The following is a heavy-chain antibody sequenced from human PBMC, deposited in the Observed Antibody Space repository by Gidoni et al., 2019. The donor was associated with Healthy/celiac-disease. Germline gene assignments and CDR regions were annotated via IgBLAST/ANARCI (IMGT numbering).Heavy chain of an antibody. D-gene: IGHD3-22*01. CDR3: ARLERRDSSGYSRNVIEN. Sequence: QVQLVQSGAEVKKPGASEKVSCKASGYTFTNYGISWVRQAPGQGLEWVGWISAYNGNTNYAQKLQGRVTMTTDTSTSTAYMELRSLRSDDTAVYYCARLERRDSSGYSRNVIENWGQGTLVTVSS. CDR2: ISAYNGNT. J-gene: IGHJ4*02. CDR1: GYTFTNYG. V-gene: IGHV1-18*01.